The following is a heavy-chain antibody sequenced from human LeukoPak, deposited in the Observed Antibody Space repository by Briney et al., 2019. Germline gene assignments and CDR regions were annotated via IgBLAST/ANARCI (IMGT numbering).Heavy chain of an antibody. CDR1: GFISGFTFSSYA. V-gene: IGHV3-21*01. D-gene: IGHD2-15*01. CDR3: ARDYGYCSGGSCYSGYYYYMDV. J-gene: IGHJ6*03. Sequence: GGSLRLPCAASGFISGFTFSSYAMNWVRQAPGKGLEWVSSIDSHSTSIYYADSVRGRFTISRDNARNSLYLQLNSLIAEDTAVYYCARDYGYCSGGSCYSGYYYYMDVWGKGTTVTVSS. CDR2: IDSHSTSI.